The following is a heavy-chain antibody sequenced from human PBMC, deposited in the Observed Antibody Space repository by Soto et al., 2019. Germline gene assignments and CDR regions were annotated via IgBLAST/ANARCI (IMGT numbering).Heavy chain of an antibody. V-gene: IGHV4-34*01. J-gene: IGHJ4*02. CDR1: GGSFSGYY. CDR2: IDHSGST. CDR3: TRGRPPRY. Sequence: QVQLQQWGAGLLKPSETLSLTCTVSGGSFSGYYWSWIRQPPGKGLEWIGDIDHSGSTHYSPSLKSRVTMSVDTSKNQFSLPLTSVTAADTAAYYCTRGRPPRYWGQGTLVTVSS.